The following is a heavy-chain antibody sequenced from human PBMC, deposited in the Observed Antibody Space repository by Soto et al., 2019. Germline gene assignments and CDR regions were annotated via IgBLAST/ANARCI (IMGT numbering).Heavy chain of an antibody. J-gene: IGHJ6*02. V-gene: IGHV1-2*02. Sequence: AASVKVSCKASGYTFTGYYMHWVRQAPGQGLEWMGWINPNSGGTNYAQKFQGRVTMTRDTSISTAYMELSRLRSDDTAVYYCAREGAYCGGDCYSLYYYYGMDVWGQGTTVTVSS. D-gene: IGHD2-21*02. CDR3: AREGAYCGGDCYSLYYYYGMDV. CDR2: INPNSGGT. CDR1: GYTFTGYY.